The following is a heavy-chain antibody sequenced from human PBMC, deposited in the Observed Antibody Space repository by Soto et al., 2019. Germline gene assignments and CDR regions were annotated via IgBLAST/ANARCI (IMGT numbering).Heavy chain of an antibody. Sequence: GGSLRLSCAASGFTFSSYSMNWVRQAPGKGLEWVSSISSSSSYIYYADSVKGRLTISRDNAKNSLYLQMNSLRAEDTAVYYCARDGPGGVVLMVYAIDYWGQGTLVTVSS. J-gene: IGHJ4*02. CDR1: GFTFSSYS. CDR2: ISSSSSYI. D-gene: IGHD2-8*01. CDR3: ARDGPGGVVLMVYAIDY. V-gene: IGHV3-21*01.